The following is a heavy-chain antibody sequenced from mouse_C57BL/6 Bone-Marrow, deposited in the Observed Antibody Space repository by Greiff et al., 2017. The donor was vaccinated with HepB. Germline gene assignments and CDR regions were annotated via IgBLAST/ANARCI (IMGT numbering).Heavy chain of an antibody. V-gene: IGHV5-4*03. Sequence: EVKVVESGGGLVKPGGSLKLSCAASGFTFSSYAMSWVRQTPEKRLEWVATISDGGSYTYYPDNVKGRFTISRDNAKNNLYLQMSHLKSEDTAMYYCARGGRDWYFDVWGTGTTVTVSS. CDR1: GFTFSSYA. CDR3: ARGGRDWYFDV. CDR2: ISDGGSYT. D-gene: IGHD3-3*01. J-gene: IGHJ1*03.